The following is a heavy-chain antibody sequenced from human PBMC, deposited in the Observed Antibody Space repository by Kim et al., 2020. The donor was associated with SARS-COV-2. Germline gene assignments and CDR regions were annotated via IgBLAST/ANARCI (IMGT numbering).Heavy chain of an antibody. D-gene: IGHD2-15*01. J-gene: IGHJ4*02. CDR1: GFTVSSNY. CDR2: IYSGGST. CDR3: ASRGWRNSEAY. Sequence: EGSLRLSCAASGFTVSSNYMSWVRQAPGKGLEWVSVIYSGGSTYYADSVKGRFTISRDNSKNTLYLQMNSLRAEDTAVYYCASRGWRNSEAYWGQGTLVTVSS. V-gene: IGHV3-66*01.